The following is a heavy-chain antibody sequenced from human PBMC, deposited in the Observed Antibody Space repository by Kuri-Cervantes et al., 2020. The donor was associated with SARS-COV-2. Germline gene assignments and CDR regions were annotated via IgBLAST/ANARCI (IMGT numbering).Heavy chain of an antibody. CDR2: ISGSGGST. D-gene: IGHD1-26*01. Sequence: GGSLRLSCAASGFTFSSYAMSWVRQAPGKGLEWVSAISGSGGSTYYADSVKGRFTISRDNSKNTLYLQMNSLRAEDTAVYYCAKDGFLSSGIVGVTAIYWGQGTLVTVSS. V-gene: IGHV3-23*01. CDR3: AKDGFLSSGIVGVTAIY. CDR1: GFTFSSYA. J-gene: IGHJ4*02.